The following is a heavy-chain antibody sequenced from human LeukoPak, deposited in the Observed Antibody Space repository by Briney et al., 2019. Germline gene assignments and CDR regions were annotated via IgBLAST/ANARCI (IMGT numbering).Heavy chain of an antibody. J-gene: IGHJ4*02. V-gene: IGHV3-23*01. CDR3: ARDLSKTYYDFWSGAPNFDY. CDR2: ISGSGGST. CDR1: GFTFNTYA. Sequence: GGSLRLSCAASGFTFNTYAMSWVRQAPGKGLEWVSGISGSGGSTYYADSVKGRFTISRDNSKNTLYLQMNSLRAEDTAVYYCARDLSKTYYDFWSGAPNFDYWGQGTLVTVSS. D-gene: IGHD3-3*01.